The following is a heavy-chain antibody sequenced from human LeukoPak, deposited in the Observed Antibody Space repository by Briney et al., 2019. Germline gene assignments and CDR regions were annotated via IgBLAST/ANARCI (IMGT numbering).Heavy chain of an antibody. J-gene: IGHJ4*02. D-gene: IGHD4-17*01. CDR2: IRYDGGET. V-gene: IGHV3-30*02. CDR3: ARVGTVTNFDY. Sequence: GGSLRLSCGTSGFTFNRRGMHWVRQAPGKGLEWVAFIRYDGGETFYADFVKGRFTISRDNSKNTLSLQMNSLRPEDTAVYYCARVGTVTNFDYWGQGTLVTVSS. CDR1: GFTFNRRG.